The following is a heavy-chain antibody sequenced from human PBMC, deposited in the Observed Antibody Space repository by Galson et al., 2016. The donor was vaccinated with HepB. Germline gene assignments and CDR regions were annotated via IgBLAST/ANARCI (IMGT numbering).Heavy chain of an antibody. V-gene: IGHV3-7*03. J-gene: IGHJ4*02. D-gene: IGHD5-18*01. CDR1: GFMFSNHW. CDR3: ACLDTAMVHSSDY. Sequence: SLRLSCAASGFMFSNHWMSWVRQAPGKGLEWVACIKGDDSENHYIDSVKGRFTISRDNAKNSLYLQMNMMRAEDKAIYYCACLDTAMVHSSDYWGLGSLVAVSS. CDR2: IKGDDSEN.